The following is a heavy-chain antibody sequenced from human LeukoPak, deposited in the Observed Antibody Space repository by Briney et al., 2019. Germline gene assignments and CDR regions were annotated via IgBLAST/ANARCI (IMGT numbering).Heavy chain of an antibody. CDR2: IYYSGST. CDR1: GGSISSGGYY. D-gene: IGHD2-2*01. Sequence: SQTLSLTCTVSGGSISSGGYYWSWIRQHPGKGLEWIGYIYYSGSTYYNPSLKSRVTISVDTSKNQFSLKLSSVTAADTAVYYCARDPHQAVYCCSTSCAPGAFDIWGQGTMVTVSS. J-gene: IGHJ3*02. V-gene: IGHV4-31*03. CDR3: ARDPHQAVYCCSTSCAPGAFDI.